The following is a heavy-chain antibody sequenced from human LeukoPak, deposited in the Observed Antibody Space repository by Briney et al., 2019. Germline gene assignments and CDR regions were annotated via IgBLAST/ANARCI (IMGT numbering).Heavy chain of an antibody. V-gene: IGHV1-3*04. CDR1: GYTFINYA. D-gene: IGHD1-14*01. Sequence: ASVKVSCKASGYTFINYAIHWVRQAPGQRPERMGWINTGNGKTKYSHKFQHRVTITRDTSANTVYMELSSLRAEDTAVYDCARDGRETDGWYFDFWGRGTLVNASS. CDR2: INTGNGKT. J-gene: IGHJ2*01. CDR3: ARDGRETDGWYFDF.